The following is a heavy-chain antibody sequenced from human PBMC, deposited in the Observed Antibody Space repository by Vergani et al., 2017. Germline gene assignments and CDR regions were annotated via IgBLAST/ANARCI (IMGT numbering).Heavy chain of an antibody. D-gene: IGHD3-16*02. CDR3: AREGFYDYVWGSYRLRGGYYFDY. CDR2: INHSGST. CDR1: GGSFSGYY. V-gene: IGHV4-34*01. J-gene: IGHJ4*02. Sequence: QVQLQQWGAGLLKPSETLSLTCAVYGGSFSGYYWSWIRQPPGKGLEWIGEINHSGSTNYNPSLKSRVTISVDTSKNQFSLKLSSVTAADTAVYYCAREGFYDYVWGSYRLRGGYYFDYWGQGTLVTVSS.